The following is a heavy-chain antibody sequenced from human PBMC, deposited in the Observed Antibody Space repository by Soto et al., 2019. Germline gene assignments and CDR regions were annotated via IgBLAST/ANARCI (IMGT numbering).Heavy chain of an antibody. CDR1: GGSFSGYY. J-gene: IGHJ3*02. CDR3: ARRSYSNYYYDAFDI. Sequence: SETLSLTCAVYGGSFSGYYWSWIRQPPGKGLEWIGEINHSGSTNYNPSLKSRVTISVDTSKNQFSLNLSSVTAADTAVYYCARRSYSNYYYDAFDIWGQGTMVTVSS. V-gene: IGHV4-34*01. CDR2: INHSGST. D-gene: IGHD4-4*01.